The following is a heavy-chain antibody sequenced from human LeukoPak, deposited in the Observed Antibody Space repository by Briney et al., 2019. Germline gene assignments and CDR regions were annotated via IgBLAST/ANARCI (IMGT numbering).Heavy chain of an antibody. J-gene: IGHJ6*02. CDR2: IYYSGST. V-gene: IGHV4-59*01. CDR1: GGSISSYY. CDR3: ARDERIGYYYYYGMDV. Sequence: SETLPLTCTVSGGSISSYYWSWIRQPPGKGLEWIGYIYYSGSTNYNPSLKSRVTISVDTSKNQFSLKLSSVTAADTAVYYCARDERIGYYYYYGMDVWGQGTTVTVSS. D-gene: IGHD2-15*01.